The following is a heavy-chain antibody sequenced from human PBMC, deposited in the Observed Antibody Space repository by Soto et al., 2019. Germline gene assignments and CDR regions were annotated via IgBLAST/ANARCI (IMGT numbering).Heavy chain of an antibody. J-gene: IGHJ5*01. CDR3: ARFLDGGNSDS. Sequence: SETLSLTCAFYGGSFSGYYWTWIRQPPGKGLEWIGEINHSGSTNYNPSLKSRVTVSVDTSKNQFSLKLTSVTAADTALYYCARFLDGGNSDSWGRGTLVTVSS. V-gene: IGHV4-34*01. D-gene: IGHD2-21*02. CDR1: GGSFSGYY. CDR2: INHSGST.